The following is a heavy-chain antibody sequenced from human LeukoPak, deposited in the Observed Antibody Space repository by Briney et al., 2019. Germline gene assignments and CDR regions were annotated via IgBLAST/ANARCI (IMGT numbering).Heavy chain of an antibody. J-gene: IGHJ6*02. CDR3: ATRVVVPAAMYYYYGMDV. D-gene: IGHD2-2*01. CDR1: GFTFSSYA. V-gene: IGHV3-23*01. Sequence: PGGSLRLSCAAPGFTFSSYAMSWVRQAPGKGLEWVSAISGSGGSTYYADSVKGRFTISRDNSKNTLYLQMNSLRAEDTAVYYCATRVVVPAAMYYYYGMDVWGQGTTVTVSS. CDR2: ISGSGGST.